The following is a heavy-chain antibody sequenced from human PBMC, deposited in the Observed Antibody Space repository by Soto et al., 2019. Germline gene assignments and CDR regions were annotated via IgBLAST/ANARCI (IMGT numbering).Heavy chain of an antibody. CDR2: TYYRSKWYY. D-gene: IGHD6-13*01. Sequence: PSQTLSRTYAISGDIVSSNTVAWSWIRQSPSRGLEWLGRTYYRSKWYYDYAVSLKSRIAINPDTSKNQFSLQLTSVTPEDTAVYYCARLCGSGWSFDFWGRRTLVIVSS. V-gene: IGHV6-1*01. J-gene: IGHJ4*02. CDR1: GDIVSSNTVA. CDR3: ARLCGSGWSFDF.